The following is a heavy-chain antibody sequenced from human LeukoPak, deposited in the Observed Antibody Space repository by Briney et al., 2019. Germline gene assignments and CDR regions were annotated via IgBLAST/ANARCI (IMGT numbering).Heavy chain of an antibody. Sequence: SETLSLTCTVSGAYINNYYWTWIRQPAAPGLEWIGRLHATESAIYNPSLKGRVTMSLDTSKDQLSLTLTSVTAADSAVYYCASLSSGAAFDVWGQGAVVTVSS. V-gene: IGHV4-4*07. CDR2: LHATESA. CDR1: GAYINNYY. CDR3: ASLSSGAAFDV. D-gene: IGHD3-22*01. J-gene: IGHJ3*01.